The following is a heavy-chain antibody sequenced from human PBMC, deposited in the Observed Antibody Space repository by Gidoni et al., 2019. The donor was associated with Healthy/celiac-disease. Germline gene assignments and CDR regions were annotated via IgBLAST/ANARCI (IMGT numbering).Heavy chain of an antibody. Sequence: VRLSDSGGGLVQPGGSLSLSCAASGLTFSSYAMSWVRQAPGKGLEWVSAISGSGGSTYYADSVKGRFTISRDNSKNTLYLQMTSLRAEDTAVYYCAKGGYSSGLFDYWGQGTLVTVSS. J-gene: IGHJ4*02. D-gene: IGHD6-19*01. CDR1: GLTFSSYA. CDR3: AKGGYSSGLFDY. CDR2: ISGSGGST. V-gene: IGHV3-23*01.